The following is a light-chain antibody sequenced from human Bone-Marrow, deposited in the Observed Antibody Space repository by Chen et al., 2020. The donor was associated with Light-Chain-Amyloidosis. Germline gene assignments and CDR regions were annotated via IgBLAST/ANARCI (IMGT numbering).Light chain of an antibody. CDR2: AVS. CDR1: SGDVGTYNY. CDR3: SSFTSSSSYV. Sequence: QSALTQPASVSGSPGQSITISCTGTSGDVGTYNYVSWYQQHPGKAPKVMIYAVSNRPSGVSKRFSGAKSGNTASLTISGLQAEDEADYYCSSFTSSSSYVFGPGTKVTVL. J-gene: IGLJ1*01. V-gene: IGLV2-14*01.